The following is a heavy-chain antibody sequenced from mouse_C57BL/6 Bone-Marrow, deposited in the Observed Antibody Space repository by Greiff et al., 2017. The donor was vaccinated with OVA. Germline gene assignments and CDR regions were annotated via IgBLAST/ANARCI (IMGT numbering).Heavy chain of an antibody. J-gene: IGHJ2*01. CDR1: GYSFTSYY. CDR3: AAGYGSSYDY. Sequence: VQLQQSGPELVKPGASVKISCKASGYSFTSYYIHWVKQRPGQGLEWIGWIYPGSGNTKYNEKFKGKATLTADTSSSTAYMQLSSLTSEDSAVYYCAAGYGSSYDYWGQGTTLTVSS. CDR2: IYPGSGNT. D-gene: IGHD1-1*01. V-gene: IGHV1-66*01.